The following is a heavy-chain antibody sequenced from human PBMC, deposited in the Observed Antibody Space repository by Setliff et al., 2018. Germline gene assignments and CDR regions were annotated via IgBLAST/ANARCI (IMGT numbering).Heavy chain of an antibody. V-gene: IGHV1-18*01. Sequence: ASVKVSCKASGYTFNSYGINWLRQAPGLGLEWLGWISPYNGNTKYAQTVQDRITMATDTSTRTSYMELSSLRSGDTAVYFCARSSDSGYYHQRDAFDIWGQGTRVTVSS. CDR2: ISPYNGNT. CDR3: ARSSDSGYYHQRDAFDI. CDR1: GYTFNSYG. D-gene: IGHD3-22*01. J-gene: IGHJ3*02.